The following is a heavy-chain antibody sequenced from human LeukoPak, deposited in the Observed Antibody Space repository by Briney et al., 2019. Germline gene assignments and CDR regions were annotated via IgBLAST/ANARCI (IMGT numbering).Heavy chain of an antibody. Sequence: KSSETLSLTCTVSGGSISSYYWSWIRQPPGKGLEWIGEINHSGSTNYNPSLKSRVTISVDTSKNQFSLKLSSVTAADTAVYYCARGPGSDSSSWSYYYYYGMDVWGQGTTVTVSS. CDR1: GGSISSYY. CDR2: INHSGST. D-gene: IGHD6-13*01. J-gene: IGHJ6*02. CDR3: ARGPGSDSSSWSYYYYYGMDV. V-gene: IGHV4-34*01.